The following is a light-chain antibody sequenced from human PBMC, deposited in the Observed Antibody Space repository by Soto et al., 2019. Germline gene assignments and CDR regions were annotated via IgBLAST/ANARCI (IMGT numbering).Light chain of an antibody. V-gene: IGKV1-5*03. CDR3: QQYSSFPIT. J-gene: IGKJ5*01. Sequence: DIHMPQSPSTLSASVGDRLTIPCRASQSISSWLAWYQQKPGKAPKLLIYKASSLEGGVPSRFSGSGSGTEFTLAISSLQPEDFATYYCQQYSSFPITFGQGTRLEIK. CDR1: QSISSW. CDR2: KAS.